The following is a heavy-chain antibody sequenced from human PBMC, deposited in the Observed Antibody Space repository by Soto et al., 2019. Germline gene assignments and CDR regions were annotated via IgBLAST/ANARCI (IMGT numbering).Heavy chain of an antibody. CDR2: IKQDGSEK. CDR1: GFTFSSYW. D-gene: IGHD3-3*01. Sequence: PGGSLRLSCAASGFTFSSYWMSWVRQAPGKGLEWVANIKQDGSEKYYVDSVKGRFTISRDNAKNSLYLQMNSLRAEDTAVYYCVRGLDGNFDLRSALTNYFDLWGEGRLVTVSS. J-gene: IGHJ4*02. CDR3: VRGLDGNFDLRSALTNYFDL. V-gene: IGHV3-7*01.